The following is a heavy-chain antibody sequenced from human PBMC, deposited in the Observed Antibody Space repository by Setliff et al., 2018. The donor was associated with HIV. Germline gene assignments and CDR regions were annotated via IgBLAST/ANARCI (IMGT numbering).Heavy chain of an antibody. D-gene: IGHD6-13*01. Sequence: GGSLRLSCAASGFIVSSNHMSWVRQAPGKGLEWVSVIYSGGNTYYADSVKGRFTISRDNSKNTLYFQMNSLRAEDTAVYYCARVPYSSSWDDYWGQGTLVTVSS. CDR2: IYSGGNT. J-gene: IGHJ4*02. V-gene: IGHV3-66*02. CDR1: GFIVSSNH. CDR3: ARVPYSSSWDDY.